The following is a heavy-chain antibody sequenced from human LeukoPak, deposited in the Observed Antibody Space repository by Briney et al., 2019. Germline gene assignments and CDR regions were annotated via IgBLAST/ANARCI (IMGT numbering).Heavy chain of an antibody. D-gene: IGHD3-22*01. CDR2: IYYSGST. J-gene: IGHJ6*02. V-gene: IGHV4-59*08. Sequence: SETLSLTCTVSGGSISSYYWSWIRQPPGKGLEWIGYIYYSGSTNYNPSLKSRVTISVDTSKNQFSLKLSSVTAADTAVYYCARIGEDSSGYYPRDYYGMDVWGQGTTVTVSS. CDR1: GGSISSYY. CDR3: ARIGEDSSGYYPRDYYGMDV.